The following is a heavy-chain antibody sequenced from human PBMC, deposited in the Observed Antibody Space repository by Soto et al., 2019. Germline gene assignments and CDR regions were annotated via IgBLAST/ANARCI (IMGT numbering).Heavy chain of an antibody. Sequence: ASVKVSCKASGYTFTSYDINWVRQATGQGLEWMGWMNPNSGNTGYAQKFQGRATMTTDTSTGTAYMELRSLTSDDTAVYYCERGHAEIIGAMAVWGQGTTVTVSS. V-gene: IGHV1-8*01. D-gene: IGHD3-16*02. CDR3: ERGHAEIIGAMAV. CDR2: MNPNSGNT. CDR1: GYTFTSYD. J-gene: IGHJ6*02.